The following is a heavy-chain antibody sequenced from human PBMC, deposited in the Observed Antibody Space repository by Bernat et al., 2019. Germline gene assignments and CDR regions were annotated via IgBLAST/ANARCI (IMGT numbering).Heavy chain of an antibody. D-gene: IGHD6-19*01. Sequence: QVQVVESGGGVVQPGRSLRVSCAASGFTFSSYAMHWVRQAPGKGLEWVAVISYDGRSKYYADSVKGRFTISRDNSKNTLYPQMNSLRAEDTALYYCARDTGSSGLFDYWGQGTLVTVSS. CDR1: GFTFSSYA. J-gene: IGHJ4*02. CDR2: ISYDGRSK. V-gene: IGHV3-30*01. CDR3: ARDTGSSGLFDY.